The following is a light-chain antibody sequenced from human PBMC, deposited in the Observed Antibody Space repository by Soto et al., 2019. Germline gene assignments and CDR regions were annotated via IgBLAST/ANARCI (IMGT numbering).Light chain of an antibody. CDR2: HVS. V-gene: IGLV2-14*03. Sequence: QSALTQPASVSGSPGQSITLSCTGTSSDVGAYNYVSWYQHQPGKAPKLMIYHVSNRPSGVSNRFSGSKFGNTASLTNSGPQAEDEADYYSNSFTNGSTLVFGRGTPLTVL. CDR1: SSDVGAYNY. J-gene: IGLJ2*01. CDR3: NSFTNGSTLV.